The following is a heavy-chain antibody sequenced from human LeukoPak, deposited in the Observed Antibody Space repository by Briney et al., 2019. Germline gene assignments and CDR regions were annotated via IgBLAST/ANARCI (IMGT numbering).Heavy chain of an antibody. J-gene: IGHJ4*02. CDR1: GASISSSTFY. CDR2: VYYGGST. D-gene: IGHD3-22*01. CDR3: ARRRPYYDSSPGTVDY. V-gene: IGHV4-39*01. Sequence: SETLSLTCAVSGASISSSTFYWGWIRQPPGKGLEWIGSVYYGGSTYYNSSLKSRVTISLDTSKNQFSLKLSSVTAADTAVYYCARRRPYYDSSPGTVDYWGQGTLVTVSS.